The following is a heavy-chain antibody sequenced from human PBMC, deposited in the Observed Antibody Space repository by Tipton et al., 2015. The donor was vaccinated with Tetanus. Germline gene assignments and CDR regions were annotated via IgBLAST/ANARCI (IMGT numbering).Heavy chain of an antibody. V-gene: IGHV1-69*13. CDR2: TIPKFQTT. Sequence: QSGAEVKKPGASVKVSCKASGYTFTTYGISWVRQAPGQGLEWMGGTIPKFQTTKYAQKFEDRVTISADESATTAYMELRSLKLEDTAIYYCVRHVVGAVPKGYNWFAPGGQGTLVTVSS. CDR1: GYTFTTYG. J-gene: IGHJ5*02. D-gene: IGHD1-26*01. CDR3: VRHVVGAVPKGYNWFAP.